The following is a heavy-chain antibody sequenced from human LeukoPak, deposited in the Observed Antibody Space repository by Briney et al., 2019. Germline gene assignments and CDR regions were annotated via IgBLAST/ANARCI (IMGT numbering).Heavy chain of an antibody. CDR1: AFAFSNYA. D-gene: IGHD6-19*01. J-gene: IGHJ4*02. Sequence: GGSLRLSCAASAFAFSNYAMTWVRQAPGKGLEWVSTIEGDGSKTHYADSVKGRFTISRDNSKNTLYLQMNSLRAEDTAVYYCAKDGSAYSSGWFHFDYWGQGTLVTVSS. CDR3: AKDGSAYSSGWFHFDY. V-gene: IGHV3-23*01. CDR2: IEGDGSKT.